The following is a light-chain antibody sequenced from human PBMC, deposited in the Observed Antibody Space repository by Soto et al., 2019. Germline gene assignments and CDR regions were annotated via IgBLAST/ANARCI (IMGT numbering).Light chain of an antibody. V-gene: IGKV3-20*01. CDR1: QSVRSNY. J-gene: IGKJ4*01. CDR2: DAS. CDR3: QQYGSSPLT. Sequence: EIVFTQSPGTLSLSPGERATLSCRASQSVRSNYLAWYQQKPGQAPRFLIYDASSRATGIPDRFSGSGSGKDFTLTISRLEPEDFAVYYCQQYGSSPLTFGGGTKVDIK.